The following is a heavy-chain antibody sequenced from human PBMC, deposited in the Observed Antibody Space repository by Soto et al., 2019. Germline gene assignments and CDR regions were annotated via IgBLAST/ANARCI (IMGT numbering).Heavy chain of an antibody. J-gene: IGHJ4*02. CDR1: GYTFTSYA. D-gene: IGHD1-20*01. V-gene: IGHV1-3*01. CDR2: INAGNGNT. CDR3: ARDLRITGTYAQPGY. Sequence: ASVKVSCKASGYTFTSYAMHWVRQAPGQRLEWMGWINAGNGNTKYSQKFQGRVTITRDTSASTAYMELSSLRSEDTAVYYCARDLRITGTYAQPGYWGTGTLATVSS.